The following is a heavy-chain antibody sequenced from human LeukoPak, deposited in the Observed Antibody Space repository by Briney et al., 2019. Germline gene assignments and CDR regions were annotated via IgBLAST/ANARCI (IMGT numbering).Heavy chain of an antibody. CDR3: AKDGVSTTGTSGDFDY. Sequence: GGSLRLSCAASGFTFSDYWMSWVRQAPGKGLEWVANIKQDESEKYYVDFVKGRFTISRDNAKNSLYLEMNSLRAEDTAVYYCAKDGVSTTGTSGDFDYWGQGTLVTVSS. D-gene: IGHD1-1*01. CDR2: IKQDESEK. CDR1: GFTFSDYW. J-gene: IGHJ4*02. V-gene: IGHV3-7*01.